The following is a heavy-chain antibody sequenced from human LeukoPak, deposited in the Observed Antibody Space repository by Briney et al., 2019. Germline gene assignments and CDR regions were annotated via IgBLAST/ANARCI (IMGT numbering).Heavy chain of an antibody. D-gene: IGHD3-22*01. CDR3: AGYFGYYFDY. V-gene: IGHV4-31*11. Sequence: SETLSLTCAVYGGSFSGYCWSWIRQHPGKGLEWIGYIYYSGSTYYNPSLKSRVTISVDASKNQFSLKLSSVTAADTAVYYCAGYFGYYFDYWGQGTLVTVSS. CDR1: GGSFSGYC. CDR2: IYYSGST. J-gene: IGHJ4*02.